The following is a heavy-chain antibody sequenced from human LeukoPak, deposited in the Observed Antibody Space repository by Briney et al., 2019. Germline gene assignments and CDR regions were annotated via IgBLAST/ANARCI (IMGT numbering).Heavy chain of an antibody. D-gene: IGHD3-10*01. CDR3: ARSGYHGSGSYHNWFDP. Sequence: ASVKVSCKASGYTFTSYGISWVRQAPGQGLEWMGWISAYNGNTNYAQKLQGRVTMTTDTSTSTAYMELRSLRSDDTAVYYCARSGYHGSGSYHNWFDPWGQGTLVTVSS. V-gene: IGHV1-18*04. CDR1: GYTFTSYG. CDR2: ISAYNGNT. J-gene: IGHJ5*02.